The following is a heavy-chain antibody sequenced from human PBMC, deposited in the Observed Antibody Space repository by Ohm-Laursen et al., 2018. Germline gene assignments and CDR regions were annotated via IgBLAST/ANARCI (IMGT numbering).Heavy chain of an antibody. CDR1: GASMIDHY. Sequence: SQTLSLTCTVSGASMIDHYWNWIRQPPGKGLEWIGYIYYSGSTNYNPSLKSRVTISVDQSKNQFSLRLTSVTAADTAVYYCAKDGSNNGWLDPWGQGILVTVSS. J-gene: IGHJ5*02. CDR3: AKDGSNNGWLDP. D-gene: IGHD1/OR15-1a*01. V-gene: IGHV4-59*11. CDR2: IYYSGST.